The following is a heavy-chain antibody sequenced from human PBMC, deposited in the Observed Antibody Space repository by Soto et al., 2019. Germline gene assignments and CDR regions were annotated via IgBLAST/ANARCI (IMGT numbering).Heavy chain of an antibody. CDR1: GFTFISYG. V-gene: IGHV3-33*01. CDR3: ARVRISASGHQFDY. CDR2: IWYDGSNK. D-gene: IGHD6-13*01. Sequence: QVQLVASGGVVVQPGRSLRLSCAASGFTFISYGMHWVRQAPGKGLEWVAVIWYDGSNKYYADSVKCRFTISRDNSKNTRYLQMNSLRAEDTAVYYCARVRISASGHQFDYWGQGTLVTVSS. J-gene: IGHJ4*02.